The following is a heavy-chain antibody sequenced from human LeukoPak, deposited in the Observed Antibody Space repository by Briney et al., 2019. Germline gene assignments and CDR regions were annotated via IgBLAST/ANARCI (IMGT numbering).Heavy chain of an antibody. CDR2: IIPIFGTA. J-gene: IGHJ5*02. CDR3: ARARIAAAGTRYNWFDP. V-gene: IGHV1-69*01. D-gene: IGHD6-13*01. CDR1: GGTFSSYA. Sequence: ASVTVSCKASGGTFSSYAISWVRQAPGQGLEWMGGIIPIFGTANYAQKFQGRVTITADESTSTACMELSSLRSEDTAVYYCARARIAAAGTRYNWFDPWGQGTLVTVSS.